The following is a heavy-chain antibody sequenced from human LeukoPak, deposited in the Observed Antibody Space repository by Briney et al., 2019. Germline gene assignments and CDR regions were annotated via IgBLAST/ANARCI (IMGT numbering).Heavy chain of an antibody. Sequence: ASVTVSCKASGGAFTSYAISWVRHAPGQGLGWMGGIITIFGTANYSQKFQGRVTITTDESKSTAYMELSSLRSEDTAVYYCATPMVRGVIGDAFDYWGQGTLVTVSS. D-gene: IGHD3-10*01. CDR2: IITIFGTA. CDR3: ATPMVRGVIGDAFDY. J-gene: IGHJ4*02. V-gene: IGHV1-69*05. CDR1: GGAFTSYA.